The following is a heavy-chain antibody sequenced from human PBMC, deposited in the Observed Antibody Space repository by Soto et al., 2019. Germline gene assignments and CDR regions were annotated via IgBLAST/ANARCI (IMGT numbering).Heavy chain of an antibody. CDR2: ISGSGGST. CDR1: GFTFNSYA. V-gene: IGHV3-23*01. Sequence: PGGSLRLSCAASGFTFNSYAMSWVRQAPGKGLEWVSAISGSGGSTYYADPVKGRFTISRDNSKNTLYLQMNSLRAEDTAVYYCAKVVGPYYDILTGYYSTYYFDYWGQGTLVTVSS. D-gene: IGHD3-9*01. J-gene: IGHJ4*02. CDR3: AKVVGPYYDILTGYYSTYYFDY.